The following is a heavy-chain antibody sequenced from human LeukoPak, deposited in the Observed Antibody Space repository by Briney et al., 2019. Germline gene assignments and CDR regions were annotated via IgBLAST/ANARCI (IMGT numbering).Heavy chain of an antibody. J-gene: IGHJ4*02. CDR2: LYAGGGT. Sequence: PGGSLRLSCAASGYSVSSNYMSWVRQAPGKGLEWVSLLYAGGGTHYADSVKGRFTISRDNSKNTLYLQMNSLRDEDTAVYYCARSGNYDCWGQGTLVTVSS. V-gene: IGHV3-66*01. CDR1: GYSVSSNY. D-gene: IGHD1-1*01. CDR3: ARSGNYDC.